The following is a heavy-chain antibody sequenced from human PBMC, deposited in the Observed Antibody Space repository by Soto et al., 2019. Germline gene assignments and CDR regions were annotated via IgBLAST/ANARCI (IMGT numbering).Heavy chain of an antibody. J-gene: IGHJ4*02. V-gene: IGHV1-69*11. CDR3: ARDGGFGELKY. CDR2: IIPVIGTT. CDR1: GDTFSGYP. Sequence: SVKVSCKXSGDTFSGYPINWVRQAPGEGLEWMGRIIPVIGTTNDAQRLEGRVTFTADESTNTAYMELRGLLSGDTAVYYCARDGGFGELKYWGPGTLVTVSS. D-gene: IGHD3-10*01.